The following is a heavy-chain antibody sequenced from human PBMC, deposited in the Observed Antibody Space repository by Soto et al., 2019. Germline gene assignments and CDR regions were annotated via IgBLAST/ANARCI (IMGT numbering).Heavy chain of an antibody. CDR1: GGSISRYY. CDR2: IYYSGST. J-gene: IGHJ5*02. Sequence: PSETLSLTCTVSGGSISRYYWNWIRQPPGKGLEWIGYIYYSGSTNHNPSLKSRVTISVDTSKNQFSLKLSSVTAADTAVYYCARDPGSGSYYGWFDPWGQGTLVTVSS. D-gene: IGHD3-10*01. CDR3: ARDPGSGSYYGWFDP. V-gene: IGHV4-59*01.